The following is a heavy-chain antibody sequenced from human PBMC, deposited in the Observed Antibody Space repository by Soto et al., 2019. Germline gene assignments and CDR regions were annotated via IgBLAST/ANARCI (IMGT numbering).Heavy chain of an antibody. J-gene: IGHJ4*02. CDR2: IRSRSNGYAT. Sequence: EVQLVESGGGLVQPGGSLKLSCAASGFTLSGSVIYWVRQPSGKGLEWVGRIRSRSNGYATAYASSVRGRFTICRDDSKNTADLQMNNLKTDDTAMYYCSRPGYSNYDSDYWGQGSLVTVSS. CDR1: GFTLSGSV. D-gene: IGHD5-12*01. V-gene: IGHV3-73*02. CDR3: SRPGYSNYDSDY.